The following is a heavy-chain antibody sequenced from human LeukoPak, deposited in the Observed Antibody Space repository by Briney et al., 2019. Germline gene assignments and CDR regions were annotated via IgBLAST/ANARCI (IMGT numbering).Heavy chain of an antibody. CDR1: GFTFSSYA. CDR3: ASLLLYYGTDDY. CDR2: ISYDGSNK. V-gene: IGHV3-30-3*01. J-gene: IGHJ4*02. Sequence: GGSLRLSCAASGFTFSSYAMHWVRQAPGKGLEWVAVISYDGSNKYYADSVKGRFTISRDNSKNTLYLQMNSLRAEDTAVYYCASLLLYYGTDDYWGQGTLVTVSS. D-gene: IGHD4-17*01.